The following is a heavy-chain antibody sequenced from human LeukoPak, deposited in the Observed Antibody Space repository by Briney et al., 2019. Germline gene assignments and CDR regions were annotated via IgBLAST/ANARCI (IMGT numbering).Heavy chain of an antibody. CDR1: GGSFSGDY. CDR3: ATGAT. Sequence: SETLSLTCVVYGGSFSGDYWSWIRQPPGKGLEWIGEINHSGSTNYNPSLKSRVTLSVDSSKNQFSLNLNSVTAADTAIYYCATGATWGQGTLVTVSS. CDR2: INHSGST. V-gene: IGHV4-34*01. D-gene: IGHD1-26*01. J-gene: IGHJ5*02.